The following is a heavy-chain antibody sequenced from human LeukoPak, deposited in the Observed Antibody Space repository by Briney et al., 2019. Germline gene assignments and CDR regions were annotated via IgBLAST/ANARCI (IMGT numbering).Heavy chain of an antibody. CDR2: IYYSGST. Sequence: SETLSLTCTVSGGSISSSSYYWGWIRQPPGKGLEWIGSIYYSGSTYYNPSLKSRVTISVDTSKNQFSLKLSSVTAADTAVYYRARLQDDILTGLNYFDYWGQGTLVTVSS. V-gene: IGHV4-39*01. CDR3: ARLQDDILTGLNYFDY. J-gene: IGHJ4*02. CDR1: GGSISSSSYY. D-gene: IGHD3-9*01.